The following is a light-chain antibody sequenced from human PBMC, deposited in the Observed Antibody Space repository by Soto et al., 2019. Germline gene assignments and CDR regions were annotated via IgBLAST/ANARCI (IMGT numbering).Light chain of an antibody. V-gene: IGLV2-14*03. J-gene: IGLJ7*01. Sequence: QSALTQPASVSGSPGQSITISCSGTSSDVGTYNFVSWYQQHPGKAPKLIFFDVSNRPSGVSDRFSGSNSGNTAYLTISGLQAEDEADYYCSSYTSTNTRVVFGGGTQLTVL. CDR3: SSYTSTNTRVV. CDR2: DVS. CDR1: SSDVGTYNF.